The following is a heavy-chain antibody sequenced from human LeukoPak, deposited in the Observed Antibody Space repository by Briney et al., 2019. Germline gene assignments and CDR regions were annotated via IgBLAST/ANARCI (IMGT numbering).Heavy chain of an antibody. CDR1: GFTFSSYA. Sequence: PGGSLRLSCAASGFTFSSYAMSWVRQTPGKGLEWVSAISGSGGSTYYADSVKGRFTISRDNSKNTLYLQMNSLRAEDTAVYYCAKVGRSIAARRYYYYMDVWGKGTTVTVSS. V-gene: IGHV3-23*01. CDR3: AKVGRSIAARRYYYYMDV. CDR2: ISGSGGST. J-gene: IGHJ6*03. D-gene: IGHD6-6*01.